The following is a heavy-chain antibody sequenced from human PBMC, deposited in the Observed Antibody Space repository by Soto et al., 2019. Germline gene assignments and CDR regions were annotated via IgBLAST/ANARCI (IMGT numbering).Heavy chain of an antibody. V-gene: IGHV1-18*01. CDR1: GYTFTSYG. D-gene: IGHD3-22*01. CDR3: ARDSWGYYDSSGPSYY. Sequence: QVQLVQSGAEVKKPGASVKVSCKASGYTFTSYGISWVRQAPGQGLEWMGWISAYNGNTNYAQKLQGRVTMTTDTATSTAYMELRSLRSADTAVYYCARDSWGYYDSSGPSYYWGQGTLVTVSS. J-gene: IGHJ4*02. CDR2: ISAYNGNT.